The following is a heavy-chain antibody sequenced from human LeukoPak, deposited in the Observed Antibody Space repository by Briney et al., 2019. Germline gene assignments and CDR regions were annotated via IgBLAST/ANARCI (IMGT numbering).Heavy chain of an antibody. Sequence: PSETLSLTCAVSGGSFSGYYWSWIRQPPGKGLEWIGEINHSGSTNYNPSLKSRVTISVDTSKNQFSLKLSSVTAADTAVYYCARVAYITIFGVVIIKEGLDYWGQGTLVTVSS. D-gene: IGHD3-3*01. CDR3: ARVAYITIFGVVIIKEGLDY. J-gene: IGHJ4*02. CDR1: GGSFSGYY. CDR2: INHSGST. V-gene: IGHV4-34*01.